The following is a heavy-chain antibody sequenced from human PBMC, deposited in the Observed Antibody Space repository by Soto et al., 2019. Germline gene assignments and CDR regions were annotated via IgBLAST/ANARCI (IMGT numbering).Heavy chain of an antibody. CDR2: INPATGAA. Sequence: QLHLVQSGAVVKKPGASVTVSCSASGYPVTAYYMHWVRQAPGRGLEWMGGINPATGAAKYTQTFQGRATQTRDTATSTVFMELRGLASEDTAVFFCARGGGVGVAGSAAFEMWGQGTLVTVSS. D-gene: IGHD3-3*01. V-gene: IGHV1-2*02. J-gene: IGHJ3*02. CDR3: ARGGGVGVAGSAAFEM. CDR1: GYPVTAYY.